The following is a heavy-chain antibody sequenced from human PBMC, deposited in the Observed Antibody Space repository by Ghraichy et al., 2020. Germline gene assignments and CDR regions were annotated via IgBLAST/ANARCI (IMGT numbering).Heavy chain of an antibody. CDR3: ARDAEDIVVVPAAITPYNWFDP. CDR1: GYTFTSYG. Sequence: ASVKVSCKASGYTFTSYGISWVRQAPGQGLEWMGWISAYNGNTNYAQKLQSRVTMTTDTSTSTAYMELRSLRSDDTAVYYCARDAEDIVVVPAAITPYNWFDPWGQGTLVTVSS. D-gene: IGHD2-2*02. J-gene: IGHJ5*02. CDR2: ISAYNGNT. V-gene: IGHV1-18*04.